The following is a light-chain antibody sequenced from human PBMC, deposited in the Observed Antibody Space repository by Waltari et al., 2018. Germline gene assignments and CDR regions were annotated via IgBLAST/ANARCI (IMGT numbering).Light chain of an antibody. J-gene: IGKJ2*01. CDR1: QTISTF. Sequence: DIQMTQSPSSLSASVGDGVTITCRASQTISTFLNWYQHKPGKAPTLLIYGATILQSGGPSRFSGSGFGTDFTLTITNVQPEYFATYYCQQTYRTPPYTFGQGTKLEIK. CDR3: QQTYRTPPYT. CDR2: GAT. V-gene: IGKV1-39*01.